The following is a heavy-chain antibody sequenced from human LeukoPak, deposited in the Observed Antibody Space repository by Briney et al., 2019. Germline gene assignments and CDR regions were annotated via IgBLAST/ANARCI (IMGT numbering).Heavy chain of an antibody. D-gene: IGHD5-18*01. Sequence: GGSLRLSCTASGFSFSDYSLNWVRQAPGKGLEWVSTISGSGGSTDYAESVKGRFTISRDNSKNTLYLQMNSLRAEDTAVYYCAKEQQLWLLGYFDYWGQGALVTVSS. J-gene: IGHJ4*02. CDR3: AKEQQLWLLGYFDY. V-gene: IGHV3-23*01. CDR1: GFSFSDYS. CDR2: ISGSGGST.